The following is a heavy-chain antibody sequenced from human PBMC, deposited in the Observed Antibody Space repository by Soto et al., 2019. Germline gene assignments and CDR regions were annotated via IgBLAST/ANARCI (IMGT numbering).Heavy chain of an antibody. V-gene: IGHV3-23*01. Sequence: XVFLRLSFAAPGFTFSSHARRWVRHAPGKGLEWVSSVSGRGDTTFYADSVKGRFTISRDNSKNTLFLQMNSLRAEDTAVYYCAYTRGRSSRWYSGDWGQGTLVTVSS. CDR1: GFTFSSHA. D-gene: IGHD6-13*01. J-gene: IGHJ4*02. CDR2: VSGRGDTT. CDR3: AYTRGRSSRWYSGD.